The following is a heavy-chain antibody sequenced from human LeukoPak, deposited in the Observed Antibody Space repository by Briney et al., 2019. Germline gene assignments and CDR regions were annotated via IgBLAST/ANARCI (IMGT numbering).Heavy chain of an antibody. J-gene: IGHJ4*02. CDR3: ARLLRTSEYFDH. CDR1: GSSFTNYW. CDR2: IYPGDSDT. D-gene: IGHD3-10*01. V-gene: IGHV5-51*01. Sequence: GESLQISCQGSGSSFTNYWIGWVRQMPGKGLEWMGIIYPGDSDTKYSPSFQGQVTISADTSITTAYLQWSSLKASDTAIYYCARLLRTSEYFDHWGQGTLVTVSS.